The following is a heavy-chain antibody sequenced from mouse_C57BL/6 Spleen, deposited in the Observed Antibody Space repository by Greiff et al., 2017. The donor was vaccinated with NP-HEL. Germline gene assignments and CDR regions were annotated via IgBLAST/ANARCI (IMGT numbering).Heavy chain of an antibody. V-gene: IGHV5-17*01. J-gene: IGHJ4*01. CDR3: ARRNYGAMDY. CDR2: ISSGSSTI. Sequence: EVQGVESGGGLVKPGGSLKLSCAASGFTFSDYGMHWVRQAPEKGLEWVAYISSGSSTIYYADTVKGRFTISRDNANNTLFLQMTSLGSEDTAMYDCARRNYGAMDYWGQGTSVTVSS. D-gene: IGHD1-2*01. CDR1: GFTFSDYG.